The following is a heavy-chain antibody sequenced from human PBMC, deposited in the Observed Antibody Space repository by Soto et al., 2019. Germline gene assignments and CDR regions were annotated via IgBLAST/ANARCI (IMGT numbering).Heavy chain of an antibody. CDR1: GCTFSSYA. CDR3: AREGREAAESGMDV. CDR2: IIPIFGTA. D-gene: IGHD6-13*01. V-gene: IGHV1-69*13. J-gene: IGHJ6*02. Sequence: SVKVSCKASGCTFSSYAISWVRQAPGQGLEWMGGIIPIFGTANYAQKFQGRVTITADESTSTAYMELSSLRSEDTAVYYCAREGREAAESGMDVWGQGTTVTVSS.